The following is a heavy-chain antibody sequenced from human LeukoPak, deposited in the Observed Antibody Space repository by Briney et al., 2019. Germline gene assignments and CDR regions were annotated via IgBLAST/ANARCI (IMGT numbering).Heavy chain of an antibody. CDR1: GGSFSGYY. D-gene: IGHD6-13*01. CDR3: ARGTSTYSSSWYRRTYYFDY. Sequence: SETLSLTCAVYGGSFSGYYWSWIREPPGKGLEWIGENYHSGSTNYNPSLKSRVTISVDTCKNQFSLKLSSVTAADTGVYYCARGTSTYSSSWYRRTYYFDYWGQGTLVTVSS. J-gene: IGHJ4*02. CDR2: NYHSGST. V-gene: IGHV4-34*01.